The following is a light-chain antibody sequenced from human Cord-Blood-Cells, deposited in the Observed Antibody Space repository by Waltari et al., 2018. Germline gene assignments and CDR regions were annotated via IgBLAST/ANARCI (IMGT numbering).Light chain of an antibody. CDR2: KVS. V-gene: IGKV2-30*02. J-gene: IGKJ1*01. CDR1: QSLVHSDENTY. CDR3: MQGTHWPWT. Sequence: DVGMTQSPLSLPVTLGQPASISCRSSQSLVHSDENTYLNWFQQRPGQSPRRLIYKVSNRDSGVPDRFSGSGSGTDFTLKISRVEAEDVGVYYCMQGTHWPWTFGQGTKVEIK.